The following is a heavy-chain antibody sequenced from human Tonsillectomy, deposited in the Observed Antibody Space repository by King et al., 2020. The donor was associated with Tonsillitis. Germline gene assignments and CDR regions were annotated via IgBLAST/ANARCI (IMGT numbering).Heavy chain of an antibody. CDR1: GFTFSSYA. D-gene: IGHD2-2*01. J-gene: IGHJ6*03. CDR3: ARDGGYCSSTSCYGSLYYYYMDV. V-gene: IGHV3-30-3*01. Sequence: VQLVESGGGVVQPGRYLRLYCAASGFTFSSYAMHWVRQAPGKGLEWVAVISYDGSNKYYADSVKGRFTISRDNSKNTLYLQMNSLRAEDTAVYYCARDGGYCSSTSCYGSLYYYYMDVWGKGTTVTVSS. CDR2: ISYDGSNK.